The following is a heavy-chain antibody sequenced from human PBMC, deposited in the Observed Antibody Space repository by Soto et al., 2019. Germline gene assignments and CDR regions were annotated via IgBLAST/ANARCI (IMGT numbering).Heavy chain of an antibody. CDR1: GYTFTSYA. J-gene: IGHJ4*02. D-gene: IGHD2-15*01. CDR3: AREHCSGGSCYPDY. V-gene: IGHV1-3*01. Sequence: QVQLVQSGAEVKKPGASVKVSCKASGYTFTSYAMHWVRQAPGQRLEWMGWINAGNGNTKYSQKFQGRVTNTRDTSASTAYMELRCLRSEDTAVYYCAREHCSGGSCYPDYWGQGTLVTVSS. CDR2: INAGNGNT.